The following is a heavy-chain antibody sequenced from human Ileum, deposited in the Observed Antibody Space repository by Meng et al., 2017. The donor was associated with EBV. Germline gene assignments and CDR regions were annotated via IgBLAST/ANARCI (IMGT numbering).Heavy chain of an antibody. V-gene: IGHV4-59*01. CDR3: AKGGQWDPLDS. J-gene: IGHJ4*02. Sequence: VQLQVSGPGLVKPSGTLPRTSDFSGFSISGNYWSWIRQSPVKGLEWIGFFYEGTTNYNPSLKSRVTIAAGPANNQISLRLSSVTSADTAVYYCAKGGQWDPLDSWGRGILVTVSS. D-gene: IGHD1-26*01. CDR2: FYEGTT. CDR1: GFSISGNY.